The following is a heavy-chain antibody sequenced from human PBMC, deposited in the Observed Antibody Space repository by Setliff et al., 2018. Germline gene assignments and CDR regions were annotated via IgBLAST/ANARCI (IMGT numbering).Heavy chain of an antibody. D-gene: IGHD1-1*01. CDR1: GGSFSNYY. CDR3: ARTTGSTHNWLDP. Sequence: ETLSLTCTVYGGSFSNYYWSWIRQPPGKGLEWIGEINHSGSTNYNSSLTSRVTISVDTSKNQFSLKLSSVTAADTAVYYCARTTGSTHNWLDPWGPGTLVTVSS. V-gene: IGHV4-34*01. CDR2: INHSGST. J-gene: IGHJ5*02.